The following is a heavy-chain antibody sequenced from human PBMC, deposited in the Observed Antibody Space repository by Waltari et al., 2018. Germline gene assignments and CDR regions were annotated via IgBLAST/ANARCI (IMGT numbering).Heavy chain of an antibody. V-gene: IGHV4-4*02. CDR3: ARDRGRGLYLDT. Sequence: QLQFQESGPGLVKPSGTLSLTCDVSGDSMSSTDCWSWVRQSPQRGLEWVGQVRGDGKSNYNPSFASRVTISLDTSKNQFSLNLNFATAADTAMYYCARDRGRGLYLDTWGPGTPVTVSP. CDR1: GDSMSSTDC. J-gene: IGHJ4*02. D-gene: IGHD1-26*01. CDR2: VRGDGKS.